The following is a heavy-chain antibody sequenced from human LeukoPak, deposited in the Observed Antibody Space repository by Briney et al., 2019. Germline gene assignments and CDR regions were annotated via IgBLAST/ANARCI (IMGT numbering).Heavy chain of an antibody. D-gene: IGHD6-19*01. J-gene: IGHJ3*02. Sequence: ASVKVSCKASGYTFTSYYMHWVRQAPGQGLEWMGIINPSGGSTSYAQKFQGRVTMTRDTSTSTVYMELSSLRSEDTAVYYCARAPGHIAVAGGAFDIWGQGTMVTVSS. CDR3: ARAPGHIAVAGGAFDI. CDR2: INPSGGST. CDR1: GYTFTSYY. V-gene: IGHV1-46*01.